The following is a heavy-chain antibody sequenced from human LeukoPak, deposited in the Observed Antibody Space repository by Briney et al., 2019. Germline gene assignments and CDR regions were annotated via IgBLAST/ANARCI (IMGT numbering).Heavy chain of an antibody. V-gene: IGHV1-2*02. Sequence: PGASVKVSCKASGYTFTGYYMHRVRQAPGQGLEWMGWINPNSGGTNYAQKFQGRVTMTRDTSISTAYMELSRLRSDDTAVYYCARRAFMISYFDWLPDYWGQGTLVTVSS. CDR1: GYTFTGYY. CDR3: ARRAFMISYFDWLPDY. CDR2: INPNSGGT. J-gene: IGHJ4*02. D-gene: IGHD3-9*01.